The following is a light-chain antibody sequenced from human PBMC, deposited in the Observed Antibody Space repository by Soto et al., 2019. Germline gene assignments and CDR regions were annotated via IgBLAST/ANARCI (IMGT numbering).Light chain of an antibody. V-gene: IGKV3-11*01. CDR2: DAS. CDR1: QSVGTY. CDR3: QQRVNWLT. J-gene: IGKJ4*01. Sequence: EIVLTQSPAILSLSPGERATLSCRASQSVGTYLDRYQQKLGQAPRLLIYDASNRATGIPARFSGSGSGTDFTLTISSLEPEDFAVYYCQQRVNWLTFGGGTKVEV.